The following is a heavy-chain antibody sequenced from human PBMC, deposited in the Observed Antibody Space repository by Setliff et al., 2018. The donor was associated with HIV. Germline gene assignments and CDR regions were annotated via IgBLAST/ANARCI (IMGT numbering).Heavy chain of an antibody. J-gene: IGHJ5*02. Sequence: GASVKVSCKASGYTFTSYDINWVRQATGQGLEWMGWMNPNSGNTGYAQKFQGRVTITRSTSISTAYMELSSLRSEDTAVYYCARGGTYCTNGVCYTHNWFDPWGQGTLVTVSS. V-gene: IGHV1-8*03. D-gene: IGHD2-8*01. CDR2: MNPNSGNT. CDR1: GYTFTSYD. CDR3: ARGGTYCTNGVCYTHNWFDP.